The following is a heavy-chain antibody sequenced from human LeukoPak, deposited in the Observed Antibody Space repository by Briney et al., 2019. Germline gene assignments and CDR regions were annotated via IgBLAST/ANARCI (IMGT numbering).Heavy chain of an antibody. CDR2: IKSKTDGGTI. J-gene: IGHJ1*01. Sequence: PGGSLRLSCAASGFTFSKVWMSWVRQAPGKGLEWVGRIKSKTDGGTIDYAAPVKGRFTISRDDSKDTLFLQMNSLKTEDTAVCYCTTDLSELDDSGYYAKYFHHWGQGTLVSVSS. D-gene: IGHD3-22*01. CDR3: TTDLSELDDSGYYAKYFHH. V-gene: IGHV3-15*01. CDR1: GFTFSKVW.